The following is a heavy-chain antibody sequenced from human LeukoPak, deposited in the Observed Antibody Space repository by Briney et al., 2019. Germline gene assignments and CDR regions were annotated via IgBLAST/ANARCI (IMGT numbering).Heavy chain of an antibody. CDR3: ARYGIAAAGTYYYYYMDV. D-gene: IGHD6-13*01. CDR2: IRYDGSNK. J-gene: IGHJ6*03. V-gene: IGHV3-30*02. Sequence: GGSLRLSCAASGFTFSSYGMHWVRQAPGKGLEWVAFIRYDGSNKYYADSVKGRFTISRDNSKNTLYLQMNSLRAEDTAVYYCARYGIAAAGTYYYYYMDVWGKGTTVTISS. CDR1: GFTFSSYG.